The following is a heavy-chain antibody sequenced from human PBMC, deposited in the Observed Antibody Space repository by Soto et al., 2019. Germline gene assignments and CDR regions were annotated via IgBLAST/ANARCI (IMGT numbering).Heavy chain of an antibody. V-gene: IGHV3-23*01. Sequence: EVHLLESGGGLVQPGGSLRLSCAASGFTFSNSAMTWVRQALGKGPEWVSSIGRTNNTHYADSVKGRFAISRNNNQNTLYLKMNSLPAEDTAVYFCAKVDAYSYRTDHWGQGTLVTVSS. CDR1: GFTFSNSA. CDR2: SIGRTNNT. J-gene: IGHJ4*02. D-gene: IGHD3-16*02. CDR3: AKVDAYSYRTDH.